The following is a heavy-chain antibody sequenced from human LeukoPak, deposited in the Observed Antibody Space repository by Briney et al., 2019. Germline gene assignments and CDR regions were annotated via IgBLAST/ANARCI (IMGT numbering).Heavy chain of an antibody. V-gene: IGHV1-18*01. CDR3: ARESIAVAGPSFDY. J-gene: IGHJ4*02. CDR1: GYTFTSYG. CDR2: ISAYNGNT. Sequence: ASVKVSCKASGYTFTSYGVSWVRQAPGQGLEWMGWISAYNGNTNYAQKLRGRVTMTTDTSTSTAYMELRSLRSDDTAVYYCARESIAVAGPSFDYWGQGTLVTVSS. D-gene: IGHD6-19*01.